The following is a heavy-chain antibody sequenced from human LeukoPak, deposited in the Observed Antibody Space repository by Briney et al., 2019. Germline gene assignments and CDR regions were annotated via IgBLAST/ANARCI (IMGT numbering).Heavy chain of an antibody. CDR2: ISPDGNLE. D-gene: IGHD3-22*01. CDR3: AKINNYDDY. Sequence: GRSPRLSCAASGFTFNIFGIHWVRQAPGKGLEWVAAISPDGNLEYYTESVKGRFTVSRDNSNNMIYLQMNSLRGEDSAVYYCAKINNYDDYWGQGTLVTVSS. CDR1: GFTFNIFG. J-gene: IGHJ4*02. V-gene: IGHV3-30*18.